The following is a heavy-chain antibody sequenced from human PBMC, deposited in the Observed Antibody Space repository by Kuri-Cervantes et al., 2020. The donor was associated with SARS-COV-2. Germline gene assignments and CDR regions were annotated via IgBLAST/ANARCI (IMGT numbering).Heavy chain of an antibody. J-gene: IGHJ6*03. CDR1: GGSFSGYY. D-gene: IGHD2-2*01. CDR2: INHSGST. Sequence: GSLRLSCAVFGGSFSGYYWSWIRQSPGKGLEWIGKINHSGSTNYYPSLSSRVTISVDMSKSQFSLRLSSVTAADTAMYYCARGREGVVPTTILGLGYFLYFSMDVWGKGTSVTVSS. V-gene: IGHV4-34*01. CDR3: ARGREGVVPTTILGLGYFLYFSMDV.